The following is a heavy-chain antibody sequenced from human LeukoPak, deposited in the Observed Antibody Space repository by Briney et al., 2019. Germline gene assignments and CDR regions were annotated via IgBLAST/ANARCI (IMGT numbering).Heavy chain of an antibody. CDR2: LTSRSST. CDR3: AKDGEWGQFDN. V-gene: IGHV3-23*01. CDR1: GFIFSHHG. D-gene: IGHD3-10*01. J-gene: IGHJ4*02. Sequence: GGSLRLSCVASGFIFSHHGMNWVRQAPGKGLEWVSGLTSRSSTYYADAVKGRFTISRDNSQNTVYLQMNSLRAEDTAVYYCAKDGEWGQFDNWGQGTLVTVSS.